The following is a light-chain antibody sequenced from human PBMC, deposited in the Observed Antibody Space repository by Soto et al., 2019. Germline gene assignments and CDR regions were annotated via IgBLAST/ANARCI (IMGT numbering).Light chain of an antibody. Sequence: AIQVTQSPSSLSASVGDRVTITCQASQGITSYLAWYQQKPGKAPKLLIYDASSLESGVPSRFSGSGSGTEFTLTISSLQPDDFATYYCQQTYTTWTFGQGTKVDIK. CDR2: DAS. J-gene: IGKJ1*01. V-gene: IGKV1-13*02. CDR3: QQTYTTWT. CDR1: QGITSY.